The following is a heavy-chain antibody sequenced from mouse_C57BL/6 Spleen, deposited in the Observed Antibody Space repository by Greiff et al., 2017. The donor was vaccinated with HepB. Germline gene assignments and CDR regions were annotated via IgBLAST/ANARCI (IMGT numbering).Heavy chain of an antibody. D-gene: IGHD4-1*02. CDR3: ARGEGIYTTNWAY. V-gene: IGHV1-80*01. Sequence: VKLQQSGAELVKPGASVKISCKASGYAFSSYWMNWVKQRPGKGLEWIGQIYPGDGDTNYNGKFKGKATLTADKSSSTAYMQLSSLTSEDSAVYFCARGEGIYTTNWAYWGQGTLVTVSA. J-gene: IGHJ3*01. CDR1: GYAFSSYW. CDR2: IYPGDGDT.